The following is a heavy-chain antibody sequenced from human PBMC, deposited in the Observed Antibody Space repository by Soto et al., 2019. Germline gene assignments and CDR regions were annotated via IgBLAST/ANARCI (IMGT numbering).Heavy chain of an antibody. CDR1: GFTFSSYA. CDR3: ARDLTVDGMTTVRVNWFDP. J-gene: IGHJ5*02. D-gene: IGHD4-17*01. Sequence: GGSLRLSCAASGFTFSSYAMHWVRQAPGKGLERVAVISYDGSNKYYADSVTGRFTISRDNSKNTLYLQMNSVRAKDTAVYYCARDLTVDGMTTVRVNWFDPWGQGTLVTVSS. CDR2: ISYDGSNK. V-gene: IGHV3-30-3*01.